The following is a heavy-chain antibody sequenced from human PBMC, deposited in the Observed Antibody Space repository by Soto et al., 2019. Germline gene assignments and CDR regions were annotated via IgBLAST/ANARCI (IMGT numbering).Heavy chain of an antibody. J-gene: IGHJ5*02. V-gene: IGHV5-51*01. CDR2: IFPSDSDT. CDR3: ARKDKSGYFNWFDP. CDR1: GYRFTSYW. D-gene: IGHD3-22*01. Sequence: PGESLKISCRTSGYRFTSYWIAWVRQMPGKGLEWMGIIFPSDSDTRYSPSFQGQVTISADRSTSTVFLQWASLRASDTAVYFCARKDKSGYFNWFDPWGQGTLVTVSS.